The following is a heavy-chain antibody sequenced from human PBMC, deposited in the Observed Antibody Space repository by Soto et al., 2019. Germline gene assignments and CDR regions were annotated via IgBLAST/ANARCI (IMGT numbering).Heavy chain of an antibody. Sequence: SETLSLTCSVSGDSISSVDYFWAWIRQPPGQALEYIGYIYKSATTYYNPSFESRVAISLDTSKSQFSLNVTSVTAADTAVYFCARGRYCLTGRCFPNWFDSWGQGTLVTVS. CDR1: GDSISSVDYF. CDR3: ARGRYCLTGRCFPNWFDS. V-gene: IGHV4-30-4*01. J-gene: IGHJ5*01. CDR2: IYKSATT. D-gene: IGHD2-15*01.